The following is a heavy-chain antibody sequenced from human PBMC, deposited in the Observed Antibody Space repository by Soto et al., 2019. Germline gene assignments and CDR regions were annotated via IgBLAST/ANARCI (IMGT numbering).Heavy chain of an antibody. J-gene: IGHJ6*02. CDR2: VSYDGSKK. CDR1: GFTFSNYA. Sequence: QVQLVESGGGVVQPGRSLRLSCAASGFTFSNYAIHWVRQAPGKGLEWVAVVSYDGSKKYYADSVKGRFTISRDNSKNTLYLQMNSLRAEDTAVYYCARDRGMTTVTTNFYDGMDVWGQGTTVTVSS. D-gene: IGHD4-17*01. CDR3: ARDRGMTTVTTNFYDGMDV. V-gene: IGHV3-30-3*01.